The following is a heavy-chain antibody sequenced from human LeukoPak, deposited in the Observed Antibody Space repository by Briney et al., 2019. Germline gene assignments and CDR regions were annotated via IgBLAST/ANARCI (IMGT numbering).Heavy chain of an antibody. V-gene: IGHV4-61*02. Sequence: SETLSLTCTVSGGSISSGSYYWSWIRQPAGRGLEWIGRIYNSGSTNYNPSLKSRVTISVDTSKNQFSLKLSSVTAADTAVYYCARAHYDFWSGYYIGGYYYYMDVWGKGTTATVSS. J-gene: IGHJ6*03. D-gene: IGHD3-3*01. CDR2: IYNSGST. CDR1: GGSISSGSYY. CDR3: ARAHYDFWSGYYIGGYYYYMDV.